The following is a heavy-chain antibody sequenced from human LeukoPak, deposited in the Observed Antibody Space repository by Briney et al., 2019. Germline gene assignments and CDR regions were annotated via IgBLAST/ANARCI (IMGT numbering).Heavy chain of an antibody. Sequence: PSETLSLTCAVYGGSFSGYYWSWIRQPPGKGLEWIGEINHSGGTNYNPSLKSRVTISVDTSKNQFSLKLSSVTTADTAVCYCARGLGRRQWLVPNRSVYWGQGTLVTVSS. CDR2: INHSGGT. CDR1: GGSFSGYY. J-gene: IGHJ4*02. V-gene: IGHV4-34*01. D-gene: IGHD6-19*01. CDR3: ARGLGRRQWLVPNRSVY.